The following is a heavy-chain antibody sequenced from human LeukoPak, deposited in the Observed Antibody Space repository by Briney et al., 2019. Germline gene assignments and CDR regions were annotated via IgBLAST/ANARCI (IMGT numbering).Heavy chain of an antibody. CDR3: ARGGQIVGATFFDY. CDR2: IVPILGIA. J-gene: IGHJ4*02. V-gene: IGHV1-69*04. CDR1: GGTFSSYA. Sequence: SVKVSCKASGGTFSSYAISWVRQAPGQGLEWMGRIVPILGIANYAQKFQGRVTITADKSTSTAYMELSSLGSEDTAVYYCARGGQIVGATFFDYWGQGTLVTVSS. D-gene: IGHD1-26*01.